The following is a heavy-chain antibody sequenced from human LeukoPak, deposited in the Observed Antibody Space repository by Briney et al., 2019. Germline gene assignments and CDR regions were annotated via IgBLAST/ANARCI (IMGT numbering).Heavy chain of an antibody. D-gene: IGHD2-15*01. V-gene: IGHV4-4*02. Sequence: SGTLSLTCAVSGGSISSSNWWSWVRQPPGKGLEGIGQIYHSGSTNYNPSLKSLATISVDTSKNQFSLKLRSVTAADTAVYYCARPLSLGYCSGGSCYGRGAWFDRWGQGTLVTVSS. CDR2: IYHSGST. J-gene: IGHJ5*02. CDR1: GGSISSSNW. CDR3: ARPLSLGYCSGGSCYGRGAWFDR.